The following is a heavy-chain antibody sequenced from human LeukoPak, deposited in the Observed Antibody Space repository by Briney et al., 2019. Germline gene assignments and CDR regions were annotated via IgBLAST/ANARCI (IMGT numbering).Heavy chain of an antibody. J-gene: IGHJ4*02. V-gene: IGHV4-31*03. Sequence: PSETLSLTCTVSGGSISSGGYSWSWIRQHPGKGLEWIGYIYYSGSTYYNPSLKSRVTISVDTSKNQFSLKLSSVTAADTAVYYCARGTVTTFGLFDYWGQGTLVTVSS. CDR2: IYYSGST. CDR3: ARGTVTTFGLFDY. D-gene: IGHD4-17*01. CDR1: GGSISSGGYS.